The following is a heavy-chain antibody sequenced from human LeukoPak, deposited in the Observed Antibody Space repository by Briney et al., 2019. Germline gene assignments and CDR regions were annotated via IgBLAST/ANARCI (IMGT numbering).Heavy chain of an antibody. CDR2: ISGSGGST. D-gene: IGHD3-22*01. CDR3: AKLPGSITMIVVVTFQH. Sequence: PGGSLRLSCAASGFTFSSYAMSWVRQAPGKGLEWVSAISGSGGSTYYADSVKGRFTISRDNSKNTLYLQMNSLRAEDTAVYYRAKLPGSITMIVVVTFQHWGQGTLVTVSS. J-gene: IGHJ1*01. CDR1: GFTFSSYA. V-gene: IGHV3-23*01.